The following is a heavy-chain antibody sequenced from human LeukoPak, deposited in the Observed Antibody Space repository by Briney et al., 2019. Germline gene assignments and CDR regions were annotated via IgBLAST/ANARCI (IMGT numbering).Heavy chain of an antibody. D-gene: IGHD6-6*01. CDR1: GGSISSSSYY. J-gene: IGHJ6*03. Sequence: SETLSLTCNVSGGSISSSSYYWGWIRQPPGKGLEWIGSVYYSGSSYYNSSLKSRVTISVDTSKNQFSLKLSSVTAADTAVYYCARDWGVSARPGYMDVWGKGTPVTVSS. CDR3: ARDWGVSARPGYMDV. V-gene: IGHV4-39*07. CDR2: VYYSGSS.